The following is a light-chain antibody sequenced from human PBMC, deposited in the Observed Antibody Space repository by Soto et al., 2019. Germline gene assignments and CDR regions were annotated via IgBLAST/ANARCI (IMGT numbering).Light chain of an antibody. CDR3: QQYNSYST. V-gene: IGKV1-5*01. Sequence: DIQMTQSPSSVSASVGDRVTITCRASQGISSGLAWYQQKPGKAPKLRIYDASSLESGVPSRFSGSGSGTEFTLTISSLQPDDFATYYCQQYNSYSTFGQGTKVDIK. CDR1: QGISSG. CDR2: DAS. J-gene: IGKJ1*01.